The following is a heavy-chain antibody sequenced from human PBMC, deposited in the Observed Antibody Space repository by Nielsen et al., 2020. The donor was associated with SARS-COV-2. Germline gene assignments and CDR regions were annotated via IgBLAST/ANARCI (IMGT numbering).Heavy chain of an antibody. CDR3: ARGVAAAAGHRNLVYYYYYYMDV. J-gene: IGHJ6*03. CDR1: GGSFSGYY. CDR2: INHSGGT. Sequence: SRTLSLTCAVYGGSFSGYYWSWIRQPPGKGLEWIGEINHSGGTNYNPSLKSRVTISVDTSKNQFSLKLSSVTAADTAVYYCARGVAAAAGHRNLVYYYYYYMDVWGKGTTVTVSS. V-gene: IGHV4-34*01. D-gene: IGHD6-13*01.